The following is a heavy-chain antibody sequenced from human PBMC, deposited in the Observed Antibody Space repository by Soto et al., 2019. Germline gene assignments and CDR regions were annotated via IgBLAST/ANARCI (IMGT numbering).Heavy chain of an antibody. CDR2: ISAYNGNT. CDR1: GYTFTSYG. D-gene: IGHD3-22*01. CDR3: ARPQTKYYYDSSGYRPMEY. Sequence: QVQLVQSGAEVKKPGASVKVSCKASGYTFTSYGISWVRQAPGQGLEWMGWISAYNGNTNYAQKLQGRVTMTTDTYTSTAYMELRSLRSDDTAVYYCARPQTKYYYDSSGYRPMEYWGQGTLVTVSS. V-gene: IGHV1-18*01. J-gene: IGHJ4*02.